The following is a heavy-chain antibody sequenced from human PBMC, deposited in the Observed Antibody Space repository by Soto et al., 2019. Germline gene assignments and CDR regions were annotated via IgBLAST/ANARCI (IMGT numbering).Heavy chain of an antibody. CDR1: GGSISISNW. D-gene: IGHD1-26*01. J-gene: IGHJ6*03. V-gene: IGHV4-4*02. CDR2: IHHSGST. CDR3: ARGGYYFYMDV. Sequence: QVQLQESGPGLVKPSETLSLTCAVSGGSISISNWWSWVRQTPGKGLEWIGQIHHSGSTNYSPSLTSRVNISVDKSKNQFSLKMTSVTAADTAVYYCARGGYYFYMDVWGKGTTVTVSS.